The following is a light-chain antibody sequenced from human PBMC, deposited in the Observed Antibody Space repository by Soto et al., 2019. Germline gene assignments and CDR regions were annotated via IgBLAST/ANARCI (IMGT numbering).Light chain of an antibody. J-gene: IGKJ1*01. CDR1: QSVSSSY. V-gene: IGKV3-20*01. Sequence: EIVFTQSPGTLSVSPGERATLSCRASQSVSSSYLAWYQQKPGQAPRLLIYDASSRATGIPDRFSGSGSGTDFTLTISRLETEDFAVYYCQQYGSSLRTFGQGTKVDIK. CDR2: DAS. CDR3: QQYGSSLRT.